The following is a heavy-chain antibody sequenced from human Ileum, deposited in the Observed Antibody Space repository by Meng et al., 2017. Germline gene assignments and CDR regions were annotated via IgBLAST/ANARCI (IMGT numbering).Heavy chain of an antibody. CDR3: ARDMSKRFDF. V-gene: IGHV3-33*01. J-gene: IGHJ4*02. D-gene: IGHD3-16*01. CDR1: GFNFRNYG. Sequence: QVQLVQSGGGVVQPGKSLRLSCAASGFNFRNYGMHWVRQAPGKGLEWVAVIWYDGSKKYYVDSVKGRFTISRDNSENTLYLQMNSLRAEDTALYFCARDMSKRFDFWGQGILVTVSS. CDR2: IWYDGSKK.